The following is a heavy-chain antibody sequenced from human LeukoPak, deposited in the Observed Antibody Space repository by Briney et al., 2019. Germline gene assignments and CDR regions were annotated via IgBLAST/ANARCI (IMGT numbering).Heavy chain of an antibody. Sequence: PGGSLRLSCAASGFTFSSYAMSWVRQAPGKGLEWVSAISGSGGSTYYADSVKGRFTISRDNSKNTLYLQMNSLRAEDTAVYYCAKGGQSSGWYIGFDYWGQGTLVTVSS. D-gene: IGHD6-19*01. V-gene: IGHV3-23*01. CDR2: ISGSGGST. CDR3: AKGGQSSGWYIGFDY. CDR1: GFTFSSYA. J-gene: IGHJ4*02.